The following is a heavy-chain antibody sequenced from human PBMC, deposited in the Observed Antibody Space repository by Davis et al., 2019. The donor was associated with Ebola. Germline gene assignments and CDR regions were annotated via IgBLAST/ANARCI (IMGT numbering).Heavy chain of an antibody. Sequence: GESLKISCAASGFTFSSYSMNWVRQAPGKGLEWVSSISGSGTYIYYADSVKGRFTISRDSAKDSLYLHMDSLRDDDTAVYYCARVYNWGFDFWGQGTLVTVSS. CDR3: ARVYNWGFDF. V-gene: IGHV3-21*01. CDR1: GFTFSSYS. J-gene: IGHJ4*02. CDR2: ISGSGTYI. D-gene: IGHD1-20*01.